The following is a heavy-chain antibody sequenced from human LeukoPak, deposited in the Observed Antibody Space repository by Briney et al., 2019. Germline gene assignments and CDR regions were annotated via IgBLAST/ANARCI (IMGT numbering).Heavy chain of an antibody. Sequence: PGGSLRLSCAASGFTFSSYAMSWVRQAPGKGLEWVSVIYSGGSTYYADSVKGRFTISRDNSKNTLYLQMNSLRAEDTAVYYCARVRVPAAIYWFDPWGQGTLVTVSS. CDR1: GFTFSSYA. CDR3: ARVRVPAAIYWFDP. CDR2: IYSGGST. V-gene: IGHV3-66*01. D-gene: IGHD2-2*02. J-gene: IGHJ5*02.